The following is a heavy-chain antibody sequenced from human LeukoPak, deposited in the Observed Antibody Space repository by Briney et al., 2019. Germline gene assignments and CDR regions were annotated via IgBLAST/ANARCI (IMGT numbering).Heavy chain of an antibody. CDR2: IIPIFGTA. D-gene: IGHD2-2*01. CDR1: GGTFSSYA. Sequence: ASVKVSCKASGGTFSSYAISWVRQAPGQGLEWMGGIIPIFGTANYAQKFQGRVTITTDESTSTAYMELSSLGSEDTAVYYCAKDQYCTSTSCYVGYWGQGTLVTVSS. CDR3: AKDQYCTSTSCYVGY. V-gene: IGHV1-69*05. J-gene: IGHJ4*02.